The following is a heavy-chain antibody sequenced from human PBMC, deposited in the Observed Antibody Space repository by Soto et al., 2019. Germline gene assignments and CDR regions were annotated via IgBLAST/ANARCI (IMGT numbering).Heavy chain of an antibody. CDR3: TTDAGQGQLPIFSS. D-gene: IGHD1-26*01. J-gene: IGHJ4*02. Sequence: EVRLVESGGGLVRPGGSLRLSCADSGFTFTNAWMGWVRQAPGKGLKWVGRIKSKTGGGTTDYAAPVEGRFTISRDDSRNTLYLQMNSLKTEDTAVYYCTTDAGQGQLPIFSSWGQGSLVTVSS. V-gene: IGHV3-15*01. CDR2: IKSKTGGGTT. CDR1: GFTFTNAW.